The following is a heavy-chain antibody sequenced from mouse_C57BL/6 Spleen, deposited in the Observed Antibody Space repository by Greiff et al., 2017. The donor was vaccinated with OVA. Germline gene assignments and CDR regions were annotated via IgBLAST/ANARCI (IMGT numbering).Heavy chain of an antibody. CDR2: INPGSGGT. CDR3: ARHYGEYFDY. D-gene: IGHD1-1*01. Sequence: QVQLQQSGAELVRPGTSVKVSCKASGYAFTNYLIEWVKQRPGQGLEWIGVINPGSGGTNYNEKFKGKATLTADKSSSTAYMQLSSLTSEDSAVYFCARHYGEYFDYWGQGTTLTVSS. CDR1: GYAFTNYL. V-gene: IGHV1-54*01. J-gene: IGHJ2*01.